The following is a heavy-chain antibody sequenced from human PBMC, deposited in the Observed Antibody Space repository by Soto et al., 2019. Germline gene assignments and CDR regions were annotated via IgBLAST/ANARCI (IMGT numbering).Heavy chain of an antibody. CDR2: ISTFNGNA. D-gene: IGHD6-19*01. Sequence: QVQLVQSGAEVKKPGASVKVSCKASGYTFSSNGVSWVRQAPGQGLEWMGWISTFNGNAHYAQKFQGRVTMTTDTSTNTASMELTSLSSDDTAVYYCARLHGYSSGWYDYWGPGTLVTVSA. CDR1: GYTFSSNG. CDR3: ARLHGYSSGWYDY. J-gene: IGHJ4*02. V-gene: IGHV1-18*04.